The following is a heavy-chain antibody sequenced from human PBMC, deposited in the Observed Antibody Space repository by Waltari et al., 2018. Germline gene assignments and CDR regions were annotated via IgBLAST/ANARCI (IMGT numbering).Heavy chain of an antibody. V-gene: IGHV3-53*01. CDR2: LYSAGAT. Sequence: EIELVESGGGLSPSGGSLKLSCAASGFSVSSCFMTWVRRAPGKGLECVAILYSAGATYYSQSVRGRFLIARDNSKNILYLQMDDLTAEDTAVYYCAKDVVGYTWDEGVDTIDVWGQGAEVVVSS. D-gene: IGHD3-3*01. CDR1: GFSVSSCF. CDR3: AKDVVGYTWDEGVDTIDV. J-gene: IGHJ3*01.